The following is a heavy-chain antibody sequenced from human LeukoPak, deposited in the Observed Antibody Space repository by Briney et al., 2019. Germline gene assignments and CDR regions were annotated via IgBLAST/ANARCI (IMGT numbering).Heavy chain of an antibody. CDR1: TFTFSDYW. V-gene: IGHV3-74*01. J-gene: IGHJ4*02. CDR2: INSDGSGT. Sequence: GGSLRLSCAASTFTFSDYWMHLVRQAPGKGLVWVSRINSDGSGTRYADSVKGRFTISRDNAKNTLYLQMNSLTAEDTAVYYCARDLMVGSPFDSWGQGSLVTVSS. CDR3: ARDLMVGSPFDS. D-gene: IGHD2-8*01.